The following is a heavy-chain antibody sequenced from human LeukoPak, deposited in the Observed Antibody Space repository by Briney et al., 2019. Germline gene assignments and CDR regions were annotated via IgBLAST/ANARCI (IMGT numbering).Heavy chain of an antibody. CDR3: ARPRGYDYNYFDY. D-gene: IGHD3-22*01. Sequence: GGSLRLSCSTSGFTFSNHFMHWVRQAPGKGLEYVSSIGPNGASTLYADSVKGRFTISRDNSKNALYLQMNSLRAEDTAVYYCARPRGYDYNYFDYWGQGTLVTVSS. V-gene: IGHV3-64*04. CDR1: GFTFSNHF. J-gene: IGHJ4*02. CDR2: IGPNGAST.